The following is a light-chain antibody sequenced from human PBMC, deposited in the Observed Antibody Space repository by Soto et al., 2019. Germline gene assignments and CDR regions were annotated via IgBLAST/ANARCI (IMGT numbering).Light chain of an antibody. V-gene: IGKV3-20*01. CDR1: QSVINDY. J-gene: IGKJ5*01. CDR3: QQYGSSPIT. Sequence: EVVLTQSPGTLSLSPGEEATLPCRASQSVINDYLAWYQQKPGQAPRLLIYGASSRASGFPDRFSGSGSGTDFTLTISRLEPEDFAVYYCQQYGSSPITFGQGTRLEIK. CDR2: GAS.